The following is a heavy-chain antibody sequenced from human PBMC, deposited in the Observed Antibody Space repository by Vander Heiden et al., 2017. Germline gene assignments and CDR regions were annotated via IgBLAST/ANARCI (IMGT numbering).Heavy chain of an antibody. CDR2: INPNSGGT. D-gene: IGHD6-13*01. CDR1: GYTFPGYY. J-gene: IGHJ5*02. Sequence: QVQLVQSGAEVKKPGASVKVSCKASGYTFPGYYMHWVRQAPGQGLEWMGWINPNSGGTNYPQKFQGRVTMTRDTSISTAYMELSRLRSDDTAVYYCARGPMQQLVFKVGVWFDPWGQGTLVTVSS. CDR3: ARGPMQQLVFKVGVWFDP. V-gene: IGHV1-2*02.